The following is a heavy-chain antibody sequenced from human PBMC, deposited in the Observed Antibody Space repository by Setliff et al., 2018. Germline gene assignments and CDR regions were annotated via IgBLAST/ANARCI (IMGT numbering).Heavy chain of an antibody. Sequence: PSETLSLTCTVSGGSISSSSYYWGWIRQPPGKGLEWIGSIYYSGSTYYNPSLKSRVTIPVDTSKNQFSLKLSSVTAADTAVYYCARERREGMNFDYWGQGTLVTVSS. V-gene: IGHV4-39*07. J-gene: IGHJ4*02. CDR2: IYYSGST. CDR1: GGSISSSSYY. CDR3: ARERREGMNFDY.